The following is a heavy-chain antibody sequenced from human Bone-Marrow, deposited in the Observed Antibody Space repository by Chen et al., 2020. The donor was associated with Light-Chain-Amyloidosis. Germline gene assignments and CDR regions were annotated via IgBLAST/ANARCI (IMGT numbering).Heavy chain of an antibody. CDR3: AKQSVGDTGWPWHFDY. CDR2: IGNSGGTT. CDR1: GFIFSDYA. J-gene: IGHJ4*02. D-gene: IGHD6-19*01. V-gene: IGHV3-23*01. Sequence: EVHLLDSGGGLVKPGGSLRLSCAASGFIFSDYAMSWVRQAPGRGLEWVLSIGNSGGTTYSAESVKGRFTISRDNSKNTLYLQMNSLGADDTAIYYCAKQSVGDTGWPWHFDYWGQGSLVTVSS.